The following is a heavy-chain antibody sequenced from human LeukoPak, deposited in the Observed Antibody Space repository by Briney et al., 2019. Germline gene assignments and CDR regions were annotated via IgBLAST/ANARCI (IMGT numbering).Heavy chain of an antibody. D-gene: IGHD3-10*01. Sequence: PGGSLRLSCAASGFTFSSYGMHWVRQAPGKGLEWVAVIWYDGSNKYYADSVKGRFTISRDNSKNTLYLQMNSLRAEDTAVYYCARDRAGSKAGGGYGMDVWGQGTTVTVSS. J-gene: IGHJ6*02. CDR3: ARDRAGSKAGGGYGMDV. CDR1: GFTFSSYG. CDR2: IWYDGSNK. V-gene: IGHV3-33*01.